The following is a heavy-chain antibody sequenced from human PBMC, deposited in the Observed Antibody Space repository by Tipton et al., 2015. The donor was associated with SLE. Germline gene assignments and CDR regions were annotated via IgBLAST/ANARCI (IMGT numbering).Heavy chain of an antibody. CDR1: GESFSSHF. J-gene: IGHJ5*02. Sequence: TLSLTCAVYGESFSSHFWSWIRQPPGKGLEWIGEIKSGSLTTYNPSLKSRVTISGDTSKNQFSLKLNSVTAADTAVYFCVRETRVDATFSKYNRFDPWGQGSLVTVSP. CDR3: VRETRVDATFSKYNRFDP. V-gene: IGHV4-34*01. D-gene: IGHD1-1*01. CDR2: IKSGSLT.